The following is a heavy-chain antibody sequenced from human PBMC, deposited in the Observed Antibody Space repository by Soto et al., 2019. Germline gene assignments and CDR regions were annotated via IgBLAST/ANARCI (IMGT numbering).Heavy chain of an antibody. D-gene: IGHD6-19*01. V-gene: IGHV4-39*01. Sequence: QLQLQESGPGLVKPSETLSLTCTVSGGSISSSSYYWGWVRKPPGKGLEWIGTFYYRGNTYYNPSLKSRSTISVDTSRKQVSLKLYSVTAADAAVYYCARQVVGDGGTFDSWGQGTRVTVSS. CDR1: GGSISSSSYY. CDR3: ARQVVGDGGTFDS. J-gene: IGHJ4*02. CDR2: FYYRGNT.